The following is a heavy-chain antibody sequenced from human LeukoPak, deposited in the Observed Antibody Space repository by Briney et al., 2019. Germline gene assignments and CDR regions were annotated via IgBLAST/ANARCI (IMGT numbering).Heavy chain of an antibody. CDR3: ARLMYYDFWSGYYTSSDWFDP. D-gene: IGHD3-3*01. CDR2: IYYSGSS. V-gene: IGHV4-39*07. CDR1: GDSITNTNYY. Sequence: SETLSLTCTVSGDSITNTNYYWGWIRQPPGKRLEWIGSIYYSGSSYYNPSLKSRVTVSVDTSKNQFSLKLSSVTAADTAVYYCARLMYYDFWSGYYTSSDWFDPWGQGTLVTVSS. J-gene: IGHJ5*02.